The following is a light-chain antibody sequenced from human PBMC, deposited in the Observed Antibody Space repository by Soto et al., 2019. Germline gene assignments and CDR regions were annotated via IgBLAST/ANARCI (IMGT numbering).Light chain of an antibody. V-gene: IGLV2-14*01. Sequence: QSVLTQPASVSGSPGQSITISCTGSSSDVGGYNYVSWYQQHPGKVPKLMIYEVSNRPSGVSNRFSGSKSGNTASLTISGLRAEDEADYFCASFTSTSTQVLGPGTKVTAL. CDR1: SSDVGGYNY. J-gene: IGLJ1*01. CDR2: EVS. CDR3: ASFTSTSTQV.